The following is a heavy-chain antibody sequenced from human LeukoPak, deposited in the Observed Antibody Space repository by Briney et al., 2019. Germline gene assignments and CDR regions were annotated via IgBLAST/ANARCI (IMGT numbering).Heavy chain of an antibody. J-gene: IGHJ6*02. Sequence: GASVKVSCKVSGYTLTELSMHWVRQAPGKGLEWMGGFDPEDGEAICAQKFQGRVTMTEDTSTDTAYMELSSLRSQDTAVYYCARVRREYGSGPYYYYGMDVWGQGTTVTVSS. D-gene: IGHD3-10*01. V-gene: IGHV1-24*01. CDR3: ARVRREYGSGPYYYYGMDV. CDR1: GYTLTELS. CDR2: FDPEDGEA.